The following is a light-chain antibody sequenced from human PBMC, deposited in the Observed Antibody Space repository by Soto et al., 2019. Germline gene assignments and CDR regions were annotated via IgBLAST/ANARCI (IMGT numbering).Light chain of an antibody. J-gene: IGLJ1*01. CDR3: ISYTSDSTYV. V-gene: IGLV2-14*01. CDR1: STDVGRYNY. Sequence: QSALTQPASVSGSPGQSITISCTGTSTDVGRYNYVSWYQQHPGKAPKLLVYDVSNRPSWVSNRFSGSKSGITASLTISGLQAEDEADYYCISYTSDSTYVFGTGTKLTV. CDR2: DVS.